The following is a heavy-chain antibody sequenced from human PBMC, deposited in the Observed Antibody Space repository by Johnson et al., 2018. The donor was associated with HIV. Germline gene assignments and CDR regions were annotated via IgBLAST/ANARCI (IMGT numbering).Heavy chain of an antibody. CDR2: ISSSGST. Sequence: QVQLVESGGGLVKPGGSLRLSCAASRFTFSDYYMSWIRQTQGKGLEWVAYISSSGSTYYADSVKGRCTITRDKSKHTLYLQMNSLRAEDTAVYYGARDPPSFYGGLPDAFDIWGQGTMVTVSS. CDR1: RFTFSDYY. J-gene: IGHJ3*02. D-gene: IGHD4-23*01. CDR3: ARDPPSFYGGLPDAFDI. V-gene: IGHV3-11*04.